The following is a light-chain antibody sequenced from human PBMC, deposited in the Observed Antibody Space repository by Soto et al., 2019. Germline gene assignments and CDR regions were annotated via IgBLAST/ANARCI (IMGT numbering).Light chain of an antibody. J-gene: IGKJ2*01. CDR1: QSISSY. Sequence: DIPMTQSPSSLSASVGDRVTITCRASQSISSYLNWYQQKPGKAPKLLIYAASSLQSGVPSRFSGSGSGTDFTLTISSLQPEDFATYYCQQSYSTPSTFGPGTKLEIK. CDR2: AAS. V-gene: IGKV1-39*01. CDR3: QQSYSTPST.